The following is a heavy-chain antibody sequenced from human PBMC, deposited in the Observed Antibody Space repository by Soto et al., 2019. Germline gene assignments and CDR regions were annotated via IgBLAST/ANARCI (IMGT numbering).Heavy chain of an antibody. V-gene: IGHV1-24*01. CDR1: GYTLTELS. CDR3: ASQGFCSSGSCALYSHHYFGMDV. Sequence: ASVKVSCKVSGYTLTELSMHWVRQAPGKGLEWMGGFDPEDGETIYAQKFQGRVTMTEDTSTSTAYMELSSLTSDDTALYYCASQGFCSSGSCALYSHHYFGMDVWGQGTTVTVSS. D-gene: IGHD2-15*01. CDR2: FDPEDGET. J-gene: IGHJ6*02.